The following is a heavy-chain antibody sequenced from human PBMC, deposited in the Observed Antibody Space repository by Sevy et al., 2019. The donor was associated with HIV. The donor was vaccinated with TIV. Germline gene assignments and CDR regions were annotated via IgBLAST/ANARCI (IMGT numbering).Heavy chain of an antibody. V-gene: IGHV3-23*01. D-gene: IGHD3-22*01. Sequence: GESLKISCAASGFTFSSYAMSWVRQAPGKGLEWVSAISGSGGSTYYADSVKGRFTISRDNSKNTLDLQMNSLRAEDTAVYYCAKARGGDSSGYYYAWGQGTLVTVSS. CDR1: GFTFSSYA. CDR2: ISGSGGST. CDR3: AKARGGDSSGYYYA. J-gene: IGHJ5*02.